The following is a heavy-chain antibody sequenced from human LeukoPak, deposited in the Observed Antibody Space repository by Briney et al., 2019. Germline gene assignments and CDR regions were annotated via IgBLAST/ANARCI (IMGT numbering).Heavy chain of an antibody. CDR2: INHSGST. Sequence: PSETLSLTCTVSGGSISSSSYYWSWIRQPPGKGLEWIGEINHSGSTNYNPSLKSRVTISVDTSKNQFSLKLSSVTAADTAVYYCARHRYGSGSSPWGQGTLVTVSS. CDR1: GGSISSSSYY. V-gene: IGHV4-39*01. J-gene: IGHJ5*02. D-gene: IGHD3-10*01. CDR3: ARHRYGSGSSP.